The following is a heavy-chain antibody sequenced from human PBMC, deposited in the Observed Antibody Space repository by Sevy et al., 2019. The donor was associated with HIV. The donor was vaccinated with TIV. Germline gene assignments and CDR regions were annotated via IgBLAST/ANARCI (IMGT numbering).Heavy chain of an antibody. CDR3: TTMEYFYDSSTCFNGDY. CDR1: GYTLTELS. D-gene: IGHD3-22*01. J-gene: IGHJ4*02. Sequence: ASVKVSCKVSGYTLTELSMHWVRQAPGKGLEWMGGFDPEDGETIYSQKFQGRVTMTEDTSTDTAYMELSSLKSEDTAVYYCTTMEYFYDSSTCFNGDYWGQGTLVTVST. CDR2: FDPEDGET. V-gene: IGHV1-24*01.